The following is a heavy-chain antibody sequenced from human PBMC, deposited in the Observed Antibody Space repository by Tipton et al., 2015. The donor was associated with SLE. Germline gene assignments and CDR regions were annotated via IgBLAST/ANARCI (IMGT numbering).Heavy chain of an antibody. CDR1: GDSISKYY. J-gene: IGHJ5*02. D-gene: IGHD4-23*01. Sequence: TLSLTCTVSGDSISKYYWSWIRQPPGKGLEWIGYVYKGGITSYNPFLESRVTLSVDTSKNQLSLKVTSVTAADTAVYYCARGGRGDGGNPFDPWGQGTLVTVSS. V-gene: IGHV4-59*12. CDR3: ARGGRGDGGNPFDP. CDR2: VYKGGIT.